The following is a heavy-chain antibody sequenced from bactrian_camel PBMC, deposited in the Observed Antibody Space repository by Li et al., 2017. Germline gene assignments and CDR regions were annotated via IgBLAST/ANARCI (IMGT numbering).Heavy chain of an antibody. J-gene: IGHJ4*01. Sequence: HVQLVESGGGSVEAGGSLRLSCRVSGSYGSNGSEYCMGWFRQAPGKEREGIAFSDNDETTFYADSVKGRFTVSRDNAKNAIYLQMNGLKPEDTAVYYCAADTPAALLSGNWCGGFFGQGTQVTVS. CDR2: SDNDETT. V-gene: IGHV3S53*01. D-gene: IGHD2*01. CDR1: GSYGSNGSEYC.